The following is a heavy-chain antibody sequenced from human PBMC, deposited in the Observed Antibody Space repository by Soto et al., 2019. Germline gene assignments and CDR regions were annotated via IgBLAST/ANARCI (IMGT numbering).Heavy chain of an antibody. CDR3: VRDGSKTLRDWFDP. D-gene: IGHD3-10*01. Sequence: SETLSLTCIVSGGSISKFYWSWIRKTAGKGLEWMGRVYATGTTDYNPSLRSRVAMSVDISRKTFSLRLTSVTAADTGMYYCVRDGSKTLRDWFDPWGQGKLVT. J-gene: IGHJ5*02. V-gene: IGHV4-4*07. CDR1: GGSISKFY. CDR2: VYATGTT.